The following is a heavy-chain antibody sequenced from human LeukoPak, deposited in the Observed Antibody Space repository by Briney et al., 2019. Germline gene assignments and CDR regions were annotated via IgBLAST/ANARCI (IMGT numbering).Heavy chain of an antibody. V-gene: IGHV3-33*01. CDR3: ARGDVQLWLIDY. Sequence: GGSLRLSCAASRFTFSSYGMHWVRQAPGKGLEWVAVIWYDGSNKYYADSVKGRFTISRDNSKNTLYLQMNSLRAEDTAVYYCARGDVQLWLIDYWGQGTLVTVSS. D-gene: IGHD5-18*01. CDR1: RFTFSSYG. CDR2: IWYDGSNK. J-gene: IGHJ4*02.